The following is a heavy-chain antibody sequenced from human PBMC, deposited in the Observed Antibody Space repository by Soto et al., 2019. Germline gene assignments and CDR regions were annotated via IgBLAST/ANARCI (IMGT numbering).Heavy chain of an antibody. CDR1: GGSIIGYC. J-gene: IGHJ4*02. Sequence: SETLSLTCTVSGGSIIGYCWSWIRQPPGKGLEWVGYIYYSGSTNYNPSLKSRVTISVDTSKNQFSLKLSSVTAADTAVHYCARRYGSCFDYWGQGTLVTVSS. D-gene: IGHD5-18*01. CDR3: ARRYGSCFDY. CDR2: IYYSGST. V-gene: IGHV4-59*08.